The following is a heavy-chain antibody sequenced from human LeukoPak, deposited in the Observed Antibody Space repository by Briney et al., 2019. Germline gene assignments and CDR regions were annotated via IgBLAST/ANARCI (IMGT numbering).Heavy chain of an antibody. V-gene: IGHV1-18*04. CDR3: ARDDVEGIAAA. Sequence: GASVKVSCKASGYTFTSYYMHWVRQAPGQGLEWMGWISAYNGNTNYAQKLQGRVTMTTDTSTSTAYMELRSLRSDDTAVYYCARDDVEGIAAAWGQGTLVTVSS. CDR1: GYTFTSYY. D-gene: IGHD6-13*01. CDR2: ISAYNGNT. J-gene: IGHJ5*02.